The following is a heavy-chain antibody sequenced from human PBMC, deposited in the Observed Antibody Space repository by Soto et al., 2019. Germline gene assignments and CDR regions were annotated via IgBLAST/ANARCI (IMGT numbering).Heavy chain of an antibody. Sequence: PSETLSLTCTVSGGSISSGDYYWSWIRQPPGKGLEWIGYIYYSGSTYYNPSLKSRVTISVDTSKNQFSLKLSSVTAADTAVYYCAREIVVVPAAMDKPRAENNWFDPWGQGTLVTVSS. CDR2: IYYSGST. CDR3: AREIVVVPAAMDKPRAENNWFDP. V-gene: IGHV4-30-4*01. D-gene: IGHD2-2*01. CDR1: GGSISSGDYY. J-gene: IGHJ5*02.